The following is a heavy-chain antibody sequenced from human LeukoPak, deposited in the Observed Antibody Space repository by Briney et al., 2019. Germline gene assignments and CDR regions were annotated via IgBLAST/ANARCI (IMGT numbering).Heavy chain of an antibody. CDR1: GGSISSGGYS. V-gene: IGHV4-61*02. Sequence: SETLSLTCAVPGGSISSGGYSWSWIRQPAGKGLEWIGRIYTSGSTNYNPSLKSRVTISVDTSKNQFSLKLSSVTAADTAVYYCARDLSLYCSGGSCYSLNYWGQGTLVTVSS. CDR3: ARDLSLYCSGGSCYSLNY. J-gene: IGHJ4*02. D-gene: IGHD2-15*01. CDR2: IYTSGST.